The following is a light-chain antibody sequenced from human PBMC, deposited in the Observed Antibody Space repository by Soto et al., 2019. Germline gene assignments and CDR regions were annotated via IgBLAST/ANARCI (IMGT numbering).Light chain of an antibody. J-gene: IGLJ2*01. CDR3: AAWDDSPNSHVV. CDR2: NND. Sequence: QSVLTQAPSASGTPGQRVTISCSGGSSNIGINPVNWFQQLPGAAPNLLIYNNDQRPSGVPDRFSAAKSGTSASLAISGLQSEDEAVYYCAAWDDSPNSHVVFGGGTQLTVL. CDR1: SSNIGINP. V-gene: IGLV1-44*01.